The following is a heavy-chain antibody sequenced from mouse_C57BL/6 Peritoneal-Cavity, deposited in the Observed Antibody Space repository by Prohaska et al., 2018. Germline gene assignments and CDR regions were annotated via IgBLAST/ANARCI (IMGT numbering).Heavy chain of an antibody. Sequence: EVQLQQSGPELVKPGASVKISCKASGYTFTDYYMNWVKQSHGKSLEWIGDINPNNGGTSYNQKFKGKATLTVDKSSSTAYMDLRSLTSEDSAVYYCAREWAYWGQGTLVTVS. CDR1: GYTFTDYY. V-gene: IGHV1-26*01. D-gene: IGHD1-3*01. J-gene: IGHJ3*01. CDR2: INPNNGGT. CDR3: AREWAY.